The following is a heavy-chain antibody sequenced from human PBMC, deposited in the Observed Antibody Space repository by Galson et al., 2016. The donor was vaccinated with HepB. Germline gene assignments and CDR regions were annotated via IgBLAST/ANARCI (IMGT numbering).Heavy chain of an antibody. J-gene: IGHJ4*02. Sequence: SLRLSCAASGFTFSSYTMNWVRQAPGKGLEWVSSISSSTSYIYSADSVEGRFTISRDNAKNSLYLQMNSLRVEDTAVYYCARAPPLPATVGGYDSWGQGILVTVSS. CDR1: GFTFSSYT. D-gene: IGHD2-2*01. CDR2: ISSSTSYI. CDR3: ARAPPLPATVGGYDS. V-gene: IGHV3-21*01.